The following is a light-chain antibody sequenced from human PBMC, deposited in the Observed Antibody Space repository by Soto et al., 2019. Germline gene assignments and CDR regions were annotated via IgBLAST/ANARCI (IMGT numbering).Light chain of an antibody. CDR3: QQTYSSPET. Sequence: DIQMTQSPSSLSASVGDRVNITCRASQSISNYLNWFQQKPGNPPKLLIYAASILQGGVPSRFSARGSGTDFTLTISSLQPEDFATYYCQQTYSSPETFGQGTKVEI. CDR1: QSISNY. J-gene: IGKJ1*01. V-gene: IGKV1-39*01. CDR2: AAS.